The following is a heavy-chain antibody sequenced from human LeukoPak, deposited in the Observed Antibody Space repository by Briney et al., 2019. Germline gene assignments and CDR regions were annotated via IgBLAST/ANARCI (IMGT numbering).Heavy chain of an antibody. CDR2: IYYSGST. J-gene: IGHJ4*02. D-gene: IGHD5-18*01. V-gene: IGHV4-59*08. CDR3: ARHQMRYSYGTLFDY. CDR1: GGSIGSYY. Sequence: SETLSLTCTVSGGSIGSYYWSWIRQPPGKGLEWIGFIYYSGSTYYNPSLKSRVTISVDTSKNQFSLRLSSVTATDTAEYFCARHQMRYSYGTLFDYWGQGTLVTVSS.